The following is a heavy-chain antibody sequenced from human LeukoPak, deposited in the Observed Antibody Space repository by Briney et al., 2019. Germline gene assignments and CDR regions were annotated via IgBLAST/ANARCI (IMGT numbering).Heavy chain of an antibody. V-gene: IGHV3-30*18. CDR2: ISYDGSNK. CDR1: GFTFSSYG. J-gene: IGHJ4*02. D-gene: IGHD6-13*01. Sequence: GGSLSLSCAASGFTFSSYGMHWVRQAPGKGLEWVAVISYDGSNKYYADSVKGRFTISRDNSKNTLYLQMNSLRAEDTAVYYCAQELYSSSWYGVDYWGQGTLVTVSS. CDR3: AQELYSSSWYGVDY.